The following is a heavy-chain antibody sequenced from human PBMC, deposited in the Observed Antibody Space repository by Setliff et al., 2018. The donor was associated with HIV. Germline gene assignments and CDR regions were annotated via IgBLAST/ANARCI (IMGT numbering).Heavy chain of an antibody. D-gene: IGHD4-17*01. CDR2: IYYSGST. Sequence: SETLSLTCTVSGGSISSGDYYWSWIRQPPGKDLEWIGYIYYSGSTYYNPSLKSRVTISVDTSKNQFSLKMTSMTAADTAVYYCAAFFVTPLMTQDFWGQGTLVTVSS. V-gene: IGHV4-30-4*08. CDR3: AAFFVTPLMTQDF. CDR1: GGSISSGDYY. J-gene: IGHJ4*02.